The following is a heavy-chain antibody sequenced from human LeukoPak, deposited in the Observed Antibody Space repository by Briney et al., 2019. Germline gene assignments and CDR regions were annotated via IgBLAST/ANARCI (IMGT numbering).Heavy chain of an antibody. CDR3: ARAGLSIAESDY. CDR2: IIPILGIA. CDR1: GGTFSSYA. J-gene: IGHJ4*02. V-gene: IGHV1-69*04. Sequence: SVKVSCKASGGTFSSYAISWVRQAPGQGLEWMGRIIPILGIANYAQKFQGRVTITADKSTSTAYMELSSLRSEDTAVYYCARAGLSIAESDYWGQGTLVTVSS. D-gene: IGHD6-6*01.